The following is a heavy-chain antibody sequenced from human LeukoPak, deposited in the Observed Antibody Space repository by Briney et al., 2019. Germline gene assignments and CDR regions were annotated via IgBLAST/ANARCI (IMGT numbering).Heavy chain of an antibody. J-gene: IGHJ4*02. CDR1: GFXVSISY. CDR3: ARGLAPFDY. V-gene: IGHV3-53*01. Sequence: PGGSLRLSCAASGFXVSISYINWVRQAPGKGLEWVSVIYSGGNTYYADSVKGRFTISRDNSKNTLYLQMNSLRAEDTAVYFCARGLAPFDYWGQGTLVTVSS. CDR2: IYSGGNT. D-gene: IGHD3-9*01.